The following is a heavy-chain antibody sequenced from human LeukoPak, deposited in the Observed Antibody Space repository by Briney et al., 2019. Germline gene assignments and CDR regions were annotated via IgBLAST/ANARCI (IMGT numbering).Heavy chain of an antibody. CDR1: GFTFSSYS. J-gene: IGHJ1*01. CDR3: ARAYDSSGYFPYFQH. D-gene: IGHD3-22*01. Sequence: GGSLRLSCAASGFTFSSYSMNWVRQAPGKGLEWVSSISSSSSYIYYTDSVKGRFTISRDNSKNTLYLQMNSLRAEDTAVYYCARAYDSSGYFPYFQHWGQGTLVTVSS. V-gene: IGHV3-21*04. CDR2: ISSSSSYI.